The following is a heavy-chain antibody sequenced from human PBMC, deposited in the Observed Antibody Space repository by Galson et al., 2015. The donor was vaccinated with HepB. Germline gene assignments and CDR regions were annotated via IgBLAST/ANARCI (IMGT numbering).Heavy chain of an antibody. CDR1: EFTFSSYG. CDR2: ISYDGSNK. V-gene: IGHV3-30*18. CDR3: AKGESGWYH. Sequence: SLRLSCAASEFTFSSYGMHWVRQAPGKGLEWVAVISYDGSNKYYADSVKGRFTISRDNSKNTLYLQMNSLRAEDTAVYYCAKGESGWYHWGQGTLVTVSS. D-gene: IGHD6-19*01. J-gene: IGHJ5*02.